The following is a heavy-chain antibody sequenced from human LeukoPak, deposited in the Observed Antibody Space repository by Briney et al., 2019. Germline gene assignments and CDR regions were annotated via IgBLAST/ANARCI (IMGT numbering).Heavy chain of an antibody. CDR2: IIPIFGTA. CDR3: ARGIVGATKPPFDY. J-gene: IGHJ4*02. V-gene: IGHV1-69*13. D-gene: IGHD1-26*01. Sequence: SVTVSCKASGGTFSSYAISWVRQAPGQGLEWMGGIIPIFGTANYAQKFQGRVTITADESTSTAYMELSSLRSGDTAVYYCARGIVGATKPPFDYWGQGTLVTVSS. CDR1: GGTFSSYA.